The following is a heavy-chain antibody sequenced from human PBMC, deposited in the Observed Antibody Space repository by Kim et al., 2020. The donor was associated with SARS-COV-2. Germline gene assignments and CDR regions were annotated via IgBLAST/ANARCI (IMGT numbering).Heavy chain of an antibody. V-gene: IGHV3-30*18. CDR1: GFTFSSYG. D-gene: IGHD3-10*01. Sequence: GGSLRLSCAASGFTFSSYGMHWVRQAPGKGLEWVAVISYDGSNKYYADSVKGRFTISRDNSKNTLYLQMNSLRAEDTAVYYCAKDEYYYGSGSFPKSYY. CDR3: AKDEYYYGSGSFPKSYY. CDR2: ISYDGSNK. J-gene: IGHJ6*01.